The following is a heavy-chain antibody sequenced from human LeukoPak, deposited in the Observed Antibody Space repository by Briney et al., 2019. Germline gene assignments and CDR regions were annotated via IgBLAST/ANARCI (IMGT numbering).Heavy chain of an antibody. V-gene: IGHV3-15*05. D-gene: IGHD2-2*01. CDR2: IKSKTDGGTT. CDR3: TTDSYCSTTTCYASSNYYYGLDA. CDR1: GFTFSNAW. J-gene: IGHJ6*02. Sequence: GGSLRLSCAASGFTFSNAWMSWVRQAPGKGLEWVGRIKSKTDGGTTDYAAPVKGRFTISRDDSKNTLYLQMNSLKTEDTAVYYCTTDSYCSTTTCYASSNYYYGLDAWGQGTSVTVSS.